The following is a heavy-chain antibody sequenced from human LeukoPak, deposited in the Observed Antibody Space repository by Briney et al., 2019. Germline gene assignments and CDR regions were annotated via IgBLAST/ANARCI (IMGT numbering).Heavy chain of an antibody. CDR3: AREKTQGYGDLPYYFDY. V-gene: IGHV4-59*12. CDR1: GGSISSYY. Sequence: SETLSLTCTVSGGSISSYYWSWIRQPPGKGLECIGYIYYSGSTYYNPSLKSRVTISVDTSKNQFSLKLSSVTAADTAVYYCAREKTQGYGDLPYYFDYWGQGTLVTVSS. J-gene: IGHJ4*02. CDR2: IYYSGST. D-gene: IGHD4-17*01.